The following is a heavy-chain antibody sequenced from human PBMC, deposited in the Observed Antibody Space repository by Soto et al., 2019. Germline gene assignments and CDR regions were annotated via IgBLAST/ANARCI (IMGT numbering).Heavy chain of an antibody. Sequence: QLQLQEYGSGLVKPSQSLSLTCAVSGGSISSGGYSWSWIRQPPGKGLEWIGYIYHSGSTYYNPSLKSRVTISVDRSKNQFSLKLSSVTAADTAVYYCARVPDRWGQGTLVTVSS. CDR1: GGSISSGGYS. J-gene: IGHJ5*02. CDR3: ARVPDR. CDR2: IYHSGST. V-gene: IGHV4-30-2*01. D-gene: IGHD2-2*01.